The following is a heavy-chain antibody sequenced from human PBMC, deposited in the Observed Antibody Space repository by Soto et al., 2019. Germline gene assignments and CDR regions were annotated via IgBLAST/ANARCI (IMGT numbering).Heavy chain of an antibody. CDR3: ARDLPPVDY. Sequence: QVQLVQSGAEVKKPGASVKVSCKASGYTFSSYFISWVRQAPGQGLEWMGWISAYNGNTNYAQNLQGRVTMTTDTSTSKAYMELRGLRSDDTAVYFCARDLPPVDYWGPGTLVTVSS. V-gene: IGHV1-18*01. J-gene: IGHJ4*02. CDR1: GYTFSSYF. CDR2: ISAYNGNT.